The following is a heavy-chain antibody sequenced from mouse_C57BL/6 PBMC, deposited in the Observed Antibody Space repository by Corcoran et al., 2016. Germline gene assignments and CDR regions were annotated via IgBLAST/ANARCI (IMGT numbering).Heavy chain of an antibody. CDR2: INPNNGGT. CDR3: ARWLDY. J-gene: IGHJ4*01. CDR1: GYTFTDYY. V-gene: IGHV1-26*01. Sequence: EVQLQQSGAELVKPGASVKISCKASGYTFTDYYMNWVKQSHGKSLEWIGDINPNNGGTSYNQKFKGKATLTVDKSSSTAYMELRSLTSEDSAVYYCARWLDYWGQGTSVTVSS.